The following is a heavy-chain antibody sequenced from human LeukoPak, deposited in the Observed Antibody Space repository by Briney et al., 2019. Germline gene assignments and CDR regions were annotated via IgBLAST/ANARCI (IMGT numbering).Heavy chain of an antibody. CDR3: ARHSGLLRFDY. Sequence: SETLSLTCTVSGGSISSSSYYWGWIRQPPGKGLEWIGSIYYSGSTYYNPSLKSRVTISVDTSKNQFSLKLSSVTAADTAVYYCARHSGLLRFDYWGQGTLVTVSS. D-gene: IGHD1-26*01. CDR1: GGSISSSSYY. J-gene: IGHJ4*02. V-gene: IGHV4-39*01. CDR2: IYYSGST.